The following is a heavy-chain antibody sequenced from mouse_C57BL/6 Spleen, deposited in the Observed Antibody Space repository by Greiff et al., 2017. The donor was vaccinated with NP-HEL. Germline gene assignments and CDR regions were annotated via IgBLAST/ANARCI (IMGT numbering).Heavy chain of an antibody. J-gene: IGHJ2*01. CDR1: GFTFSSYG. Sequence: EVQVVESGGDLVKPGGSLKLSCAASGFTFSSYGMSWVRQTPDKRLEWVATISSGGSYPYYPDSVKGRFTITRDNAKNTLYLQMSSLKSEDTAMYYCASRDYSRYFDYWGQGTTLTVSS. CDR2: ISSGGSYP. V-gene: IGHV5-6*01. CDR3: ASRDYSRYFDY. D-gene: IGHD2-12*01.